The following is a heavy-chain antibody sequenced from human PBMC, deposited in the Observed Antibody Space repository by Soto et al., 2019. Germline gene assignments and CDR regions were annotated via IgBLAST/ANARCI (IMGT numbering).Heavy chain of an antibody. CDR3: AKDGHPSLYYDFWSGMDV. Sequence: QVPLVESGGGVVQPGRSLRLSCAASGFIFTTYGMHWVRQAPGKGLEWVAVISNDGSKKDYVDSVKGRFTISRDNSKNTVYLQMNSLRTEDTAVYYCAKDGHPSLYYDFWSGMDVWGQGITVTVSS. J-gene: IGHJ6*02. CDR2: ISNDGSKK. CDR1: GFIFTTYG. V-gene: IGHV3-30*18. D-gene: IGHD3-3*01.